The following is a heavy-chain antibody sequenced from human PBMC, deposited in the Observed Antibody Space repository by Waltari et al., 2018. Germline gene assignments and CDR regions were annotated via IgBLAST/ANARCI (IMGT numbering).Heavy chain of an antibody. J-gene: IGHJ3*02. D-gene: IGHD6-6*01. CDR3: AHRHLTIAAPYDAVDI. CDR2: IYWNDDK. Sequence: QITLKESGPTLVKPTQTLTLTCTFSGFSLSTSGVGVGWIRQPPGKALEWLALIYWNDDKRYSPSLKSRLTITKDTSKNQVVLTMTNMDPVDTATYYCAHRHLTIAAPYDAVDIWGQGTMVTVSS. V-gene: IGHV2-5*01. CDR1: GFSLSTSGVG.